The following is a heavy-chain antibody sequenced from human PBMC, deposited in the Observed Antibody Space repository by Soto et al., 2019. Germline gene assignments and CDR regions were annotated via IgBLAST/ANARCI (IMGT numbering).Heavy chain of an antibody. CDR2: IFSADSDT. V-gene: IGHV5-51*01. J-gene: IGHJ6*02. CDR3: TATFTSAMDV. Sequence: GETLKISCKASQYDFRNHWVGWVRQLPGKGLEWMGIIFSADSDTRFSPSFQGRVTMSVDKSINTAYLQWSSLKASDTAMYYCTATFTSAMDVWGQGTAVTVSS. CDR1: QYDFRNHW. D-gene: IGHD1-26*01.